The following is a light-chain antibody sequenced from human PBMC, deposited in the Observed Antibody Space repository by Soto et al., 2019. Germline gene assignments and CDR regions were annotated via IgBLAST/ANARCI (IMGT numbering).Light chain of an antibody. CDR3: CSFAGTSTYWV. CDR2: EVN. V-gene: IGLV2-23*02. CDR1: SSDVGSYNF. J-gene: IGLJ3*02. Sequence: QSALTQPASVSRSPGQSITISCTGTSSDVGSYNFVSWYQQHPGKAPKLIIYEVNKRPSGVSNRFSGSKSGTTASLTLSGLQADDEADYYCCSFAGTSTYWVFGGGTKLTVL.